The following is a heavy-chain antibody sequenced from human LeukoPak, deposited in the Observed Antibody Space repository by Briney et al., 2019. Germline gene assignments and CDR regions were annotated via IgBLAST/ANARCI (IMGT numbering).Heavy chain of an antibody. CDR3: AKLGGNVGF. Sequence: PGGSLRLSCVASRFTFNKYYMSWVRQAPGKGLEWVSAISGGGVSTYYADSVKGRFTISRDNSNNTLYLQMNSLRAEDTAVYYCAKLGGNVGFWGQGTLVTVSS. D-gene: IGHD4-23*01. J-gene: IGHJ4*02. CDR1: RFTFNKYY. V-gene: IGHV3-23*01. CDR2: ISGGGVST.